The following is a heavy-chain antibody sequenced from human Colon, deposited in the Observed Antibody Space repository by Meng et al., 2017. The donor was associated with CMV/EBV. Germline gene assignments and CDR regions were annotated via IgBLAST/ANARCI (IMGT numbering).Heavy chain of an antibody. CDR3: ARVSSAGLALDV. CDR1: GFTVSGNY. D-gene: IGHD6-19*01. V-gene: IGHV3-53*01. CDR2: FYSGGGT. Sequence: GESLKISCAASGFTVSGNYMSWVRQAPGKGLEWVSVFYSGGGTYYADSVKGRFTISRDNSKNTVDLQMDSLRDEDTAMYYCARVSSAGLALDVWGQGTMVTVSS. J-gene: IGHJ3*01.